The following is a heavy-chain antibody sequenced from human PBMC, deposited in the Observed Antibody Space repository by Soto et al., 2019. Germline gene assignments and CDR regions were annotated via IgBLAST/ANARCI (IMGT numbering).Heavy chain of an antibody. Sequence: SVKVSCKASGFTFTNSAVQWVRQARGQRLEWIGWIVVGSGNTIYAQKVQERVTITRDLSTSTAYMELSSLRSEDTAVYYCAAKGQQHLGYYNGMDVWGQGTTVTVSS. D-gene: IGHD6-13*01. CDR1: GFTFTNSA. CDR3: AAKGQQHLGYYNGMDV. CDR2: IVVGSGNT. J-gene: IGHJ6*02. V-gene: IGHV1-58*01.